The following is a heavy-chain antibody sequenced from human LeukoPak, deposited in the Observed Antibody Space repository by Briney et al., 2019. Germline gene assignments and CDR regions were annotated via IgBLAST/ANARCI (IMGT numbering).Heavy chain of an antibody. CDR1: GYTFTSYG. V-gene: IGHV1-18*01. Sequence: APVKVSCKASGYTFTSYGISWVRQAPGQGLEWMGWISAYNGNTNYAQKLQGRVTMTTDTSTSTAYMELSRLRSDDTAVYYCARVRSIAAAGTGFSFQHWGQGTLVTVSS. CDR3: ARVRSIAAAGTGFSFQH. D-gene: IGHD6-13*01. CDR2: ISAYNGNT. J-gene: IGHJ1*01.